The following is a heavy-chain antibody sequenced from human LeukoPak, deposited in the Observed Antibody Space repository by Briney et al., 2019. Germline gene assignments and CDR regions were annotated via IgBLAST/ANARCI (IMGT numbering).Heavy chain of an antibody. CDR1: GFTFCSYA. J-gene: IGHJ3*02. D-gene: IGHD6-19*01. CDR2: ISGSGGST. Sequence: GSLRLSCAASGFTFCSYAMSRVRPAPGKGLEGVSAISGSGGSTYYADSVKGRFTISRDNSKNTLYLQMNSLRAEDTAVYYCANEPGIAVAGGRDAFDIWGQGTMVTVSS. CDR3: ANEPGIAVAGGRDAFDI. V-gene: IGHV3-23*01.